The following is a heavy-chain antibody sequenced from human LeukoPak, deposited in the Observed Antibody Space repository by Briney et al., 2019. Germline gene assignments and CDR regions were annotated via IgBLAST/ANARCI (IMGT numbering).Heavy chain of an antibody. D-gene: IGHD1-14*01. CDR2: IYSGGST. CDR1: GFTFSSYS. V-gene: IGHV3-53*01. CDR3: ATLGHRY. J-gene: IGHJ4*02. Sequence: GGSLRLSCAASGFTFSSYSMNWVRQAPGKGLEWVSVIYSGGSTYYADSVKGRFTISRDNSKNTLYLQMNSLRAEDTAVYYCATLGHRYWGQGTLVTVSS.